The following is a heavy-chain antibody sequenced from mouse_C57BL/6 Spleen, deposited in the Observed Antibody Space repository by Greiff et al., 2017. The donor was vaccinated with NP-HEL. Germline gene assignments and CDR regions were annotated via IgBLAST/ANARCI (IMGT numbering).Heavy chain of an antibody. D-gene: IGHD3-2*02. CDR1: GYTFTDYY. CDR3: AREDPDSSGPLDY. J-gene: IGHJ2*01. V-gene: IGHV1-26*01. CDR2: INPNNGGT. Sequence: VQLQQSGPELVKPGASVKISCKASGYTFTDYYMNWVKQSHGKSLEWIGDINPNNGGTSYNQKFKGKATLTVDKSSSTAYMELRSLTSEDSAVYYCAREDPDSSGPLDYWGQGTTLTVSS.